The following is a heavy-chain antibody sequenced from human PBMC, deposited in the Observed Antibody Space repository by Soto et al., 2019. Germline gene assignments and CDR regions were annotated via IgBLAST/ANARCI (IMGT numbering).Heavy chain of an antibody. CDR3: ARDEGYSSGWYNWFDP. V-gene: IGHV3-21*01. J-gene: IGHJ5*02. D-gene: IGHD6-19*01. CDR1: GFTFSSYS. CDR2: INSDSSYI. Sequence: GGSLRLSCAASGFTFSSYSMNWVRQAPGKGLEWVSSINSDSSYIYYADSVKGRFTLSRDNAKNSLYLQMNSLRAEDTAVYYCARDEGYSSGWYNWFDPWGQGTLVTVSS.